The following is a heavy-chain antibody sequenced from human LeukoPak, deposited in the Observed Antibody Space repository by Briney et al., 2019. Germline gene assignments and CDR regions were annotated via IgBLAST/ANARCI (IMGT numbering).Heavy chain of an antibody. CDR3: AREPRGYSYGYLDY. CDR2: IIPIFGTA. V-gene: IGHV1-69*05. J-gene: IGHJ4*02. CDR1: GGTFSSYA. D-gene: IGHD5-18*01. Sequence: ASVKVSCKASGGTFSSYAISWVRQAPGQGLEWMGRIIPIFGTANYAQKFQGRVTITTDESTSTAYMELSSLRSEDTVVYYCAREPRGYSYGYLDYWGQGTLVTVS.